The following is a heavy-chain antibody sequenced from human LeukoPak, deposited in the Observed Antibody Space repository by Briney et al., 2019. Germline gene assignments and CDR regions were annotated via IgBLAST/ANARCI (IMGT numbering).Heavy chain of an antibody. J-gene: IGHJ4*02. D-gene: IGHD2-2*01. V-gene: IGHV1-2*02. CDR1: GYTFTGYY. Sequence: ASVKVSCKASGYTFTGYYMHWVRQAPGQGLEWMGWINPNSGGTNYAQKFQGRVTMTRDTSITTAYLELSRLRSDDTAVYCCAREEGYYCSTTCSATFDYWGQGTLITVSS. CDR3: AREEGYYCSTTCSATFDY. CDR2: INPNSGGT.